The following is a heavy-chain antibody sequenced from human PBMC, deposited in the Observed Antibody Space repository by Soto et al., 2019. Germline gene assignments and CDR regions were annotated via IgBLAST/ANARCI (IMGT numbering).Heavy chain of an antibody. CDR2: ISAYNGNT. CDR1: GYTFTSYG. V-gene: IGHV1-18*01. D-gene: IGHD3-22*01. J-gene: IGHJ6*02. Sequence: QVQLVQSGAEVKKPGASVKVSCKASGYTFTSYGISWVRQAPGQGLEWMGWISAYNGNTTYAQKLKGRVTLTTDTSTSTAYMELRSLRSDDTAVYYCAREGVLYDSSGYGMDVWGQGTTVTVSS. CDR3: AREGVLYDSSGYGMDV.